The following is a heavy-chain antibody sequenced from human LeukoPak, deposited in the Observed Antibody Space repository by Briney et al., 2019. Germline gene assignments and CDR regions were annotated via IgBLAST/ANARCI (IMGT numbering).Heavy chain of an antibody. CDR2: IIPIFGTA. CDR3: ARGGRIVVVPAAILDWFDP. J-gene: IGHJ5*02. Sequence: GASVKVSCKASGGTFSSYAISWVRQAPGQGLEWMGGIIPIFGTANYAQKFQGRVTITTDESTSTAYMELSSLRSEDTAVYYCARGGRIVVVPAAILDWFDPWGQEPWSPSPQ. CDR1: GGTFSSYA. D-gene: IGHD2-2*02. V-gene: IGHV1-69*05.